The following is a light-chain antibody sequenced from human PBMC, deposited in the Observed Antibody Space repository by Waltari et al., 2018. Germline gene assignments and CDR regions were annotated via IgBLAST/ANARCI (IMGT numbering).Light chain of an antibody. CDR1: SNNVGTQG. CDR2: RNN. J-gene: IGLJ1*01. Sequence: QAGLTQPPSVSKGLRQTATLTCTGNSNNVGTQGATWLQQHHGPPPRPLSYRNNNLPACVSERFSASRSRNTASLTITGLQPEDEADYYCSAWDSNLREYVFGTGTKVTVL. CDR3: SAWDSNLREYV. V-gene: IGLV10-54*04.